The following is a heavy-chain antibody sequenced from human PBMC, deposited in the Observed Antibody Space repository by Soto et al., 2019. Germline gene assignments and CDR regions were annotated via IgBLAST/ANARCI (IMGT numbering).Heavy chain of an antibody. D-gene: IGHD6-13*01. V-gene: IGHV4-31*03. CDR1: GGSISSGGYY. CDR2: IYYSGST. J-gene: IGHJ5*02. CDR3: ARDRYSSSWYPTSWFDP. Sequence: QVQLQESGPGLVKPSQTLSLTCTVSGGSISSGGYYWSWIRQHPGKGLEWIGYIYYSGSTYYNPSLKSRVTISVDTSKNQFSLKLSSVTAADTAVYYCARDRYSSSWYPTSWFDPWGQGTLVTVSS.